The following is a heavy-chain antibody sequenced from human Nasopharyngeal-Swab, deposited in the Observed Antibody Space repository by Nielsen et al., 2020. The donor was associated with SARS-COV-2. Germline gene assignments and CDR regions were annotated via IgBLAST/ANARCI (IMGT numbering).Heavy chain of an antibody. CDR2: ISYDGSNK. J-gene: IGHJ3*02. CDR3: ARSGDYCSSTSCYLSDAFDI. D-gene: IGHD2-2*01. V-gene: IGHV3-30-3*01. Sequence: VRQMPGKGLEWVAVISYDGSNKYYADSVKGRFTISRDNSKNTLYLQMNSLRAEDTAVYYCARSGDYCSSTSCYLSDAFDIWGQGTMVTASS.